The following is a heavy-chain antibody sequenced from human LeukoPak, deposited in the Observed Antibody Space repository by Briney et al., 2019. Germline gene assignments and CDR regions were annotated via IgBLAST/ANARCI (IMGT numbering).Heavy chain of an antibody. CDR1: GLPFSGTA. J-gene: IGHJ5*02. V-gene: IGHV3-23*01. Sequence: GGSLRLSCAASGLPFSGTAMSWVRQAPGKGLEWVSAISHDGMNAYYADSVKGRFTISRDNSKKTVSLEMSSLTAADTGVYYCAKDGAQYSSGPECDPRGQGALDTVST. CDR2: ISHDGMNA. D-gene: IGHD6-19*01. CDR3: AKDGAQYSSGPECDP.